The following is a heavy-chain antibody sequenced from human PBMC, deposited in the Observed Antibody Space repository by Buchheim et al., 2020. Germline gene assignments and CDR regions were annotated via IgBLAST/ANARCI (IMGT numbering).Heavy chain of an antibody. CDR3: AKSFIRWDSRGWYFDL. CDR1: GFTFSSYG. Sequence: QVQLVESGGGVVQPGRSLRLSCAASGFTFSSYGMHWVRQAPGKGLEWVAVISYDGSNKYYADSVKGRFTISRDNSKNTLYLQMNSLRAEDTAVYYCAKSFIRWDSRGWYFDLWGRGTL. D-gene: IGHD3-22*01. V-gene: IGHV3-30*18. J-gene: IGHJ2*01. CDR2: ISYDGSNK.